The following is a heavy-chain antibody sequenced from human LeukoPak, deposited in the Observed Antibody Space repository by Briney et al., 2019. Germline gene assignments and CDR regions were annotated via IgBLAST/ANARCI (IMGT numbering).Heavy chain of an antibody. D-gene: IGHD3-10*01. CDR1: GGSFSGYY. CDR2: INHSGST. Sequence: PSETLSLTCAVYGGSFSGYYWSWIRQPPGKGLEWIGEINHSGSTNYNPSLKSRVTISVDTSKNQSSLKLSSVTAADTAVYYCARGSSGSGSYYRHPQTPYFDYWGQGTLVTVSS. CDR3: ARGSSGSGSYYRHPQTPYFDY. J-gene: IGHJ4*02. V-gene: IGHV4-34*01.